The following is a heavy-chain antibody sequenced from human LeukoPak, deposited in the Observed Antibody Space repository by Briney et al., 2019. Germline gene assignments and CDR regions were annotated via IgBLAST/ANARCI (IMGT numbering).Heavy chain of an antibody. D-gene: IGHD2-15*01. J-gene: IGHJ3*02. CDR2: MNPNSGNT. Sequence: ASVKVSCKASGYTFTSYDINWVRQATGQGLEWMGWMNPNSGNTGYAQKFQGRATMTRNTSISTAYMELSSLRSEDTAVYYCASPSGGSGNAFDIWGQGTMVTVSS. CDR1: GYTFTSYD. V-gene: IGHV1-8*01. CDR3: ASPSGGSGNAFDI.